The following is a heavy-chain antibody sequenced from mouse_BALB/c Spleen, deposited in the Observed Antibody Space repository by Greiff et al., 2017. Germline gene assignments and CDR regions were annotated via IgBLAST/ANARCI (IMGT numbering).Heavy chain of an antibody. Sequence: EVQRVESGGGLVQPGGSRKLSCAVSGFTFSSFGMHWVRQAPEKGLEWVAYISSGSSTIYYADTVKGRFTISRDNPKNTLFLQMTSLRSEDTAMYYCARSGLRGGDAMDHWGQGTSVTVSS. D-gene: IGHD1-1*01. J-gene: IGHJ4*01. V-gene: IGHV5-17*02. CDR3: ARSGLRGGDAMDH. CDR1: GFTFSSFG. CDR2: ISSGSSTI.